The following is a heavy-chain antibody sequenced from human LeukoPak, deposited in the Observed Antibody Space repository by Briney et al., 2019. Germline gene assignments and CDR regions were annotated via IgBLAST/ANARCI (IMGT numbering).Heavy chain of an antibody. D-gene: IGHD5-18*01. CDR2: IYSGGST. CDR1: GFPLRSYG. CDR3: ARDPGYGIDI. Sequence: GGSLRLSCAASGFPLRSYGMSWVRQAPGKGLEWVSVIYSGGSTYYADSVKGRFTISRDNSKNTLYLQMNSLRAEDTAVYYCARDPGYGIDIWGQGTMVTVSS. V-gene: IGHV3-53*01. J-gene: IGHJ3*02.